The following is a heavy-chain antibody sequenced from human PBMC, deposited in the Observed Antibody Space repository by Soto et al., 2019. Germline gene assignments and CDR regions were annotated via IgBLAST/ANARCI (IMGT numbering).Heavy chain of an antibody. CDR3: ARALVLVPAAMLGYYYYYGMDV. V-gene: IGHV4-61*01. CDR1: GGSVSSGSYY. Sequence: QVQLQESGPGLVKPSETQSLTCTVSGGSVSSGSYYWSWIRQPPGKGLEWIGYIYYSGSTNYNPSLKSRVTISVDTSKNQFSLKLSSVTAADTAVYYCARALVLVPAAMLGYYYYYGMDVWGQGTTVTVSS. D-gene: IGHD2-2*01. CDR2: IYYSGST. J-gene: IGHJ6*02.